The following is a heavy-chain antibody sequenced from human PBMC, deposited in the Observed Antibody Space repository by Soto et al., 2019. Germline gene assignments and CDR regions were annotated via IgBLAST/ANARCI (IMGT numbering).Heavy chain of an antibody. V-gene: IGHV1-69*01. CDR3: ARDRDDYGSGNYYNRIDF. D-gene: IGHD3-10*01. Sequence: QVQLVQSGAEVKKPGSSVKVSCKASGGILSTYAISWLRQAPEQGLEWMGGIIPIFGTPDYAQKFQGRVTITADESTSTAYMELSRLRSEDTAVYYCARDRDDYGSGNYYNRIDFWGQGTLVTVSS. J-gene: IGHJ4*02. CDR2: IIPIFGTP. CDR1: GGILSTYA.